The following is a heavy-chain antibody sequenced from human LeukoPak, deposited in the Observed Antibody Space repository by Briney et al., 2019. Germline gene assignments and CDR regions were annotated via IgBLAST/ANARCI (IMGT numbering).Heavy chain of an antibody. J-gene: IGHJ4*02. CDR3: ARHEGRYYYDSSGYYY. CDR2: IYPGDSDT. D-gene: IGHD3-22*01. Sequence: GESLKISCKGSGYSFTSYWIGWVRQMPGKGLEWMGIIYPGDSDTRYSPSFQGQVTISADKSISTAYLQWSSLKASDTAMYYCARHEGRYYYDSSGYYYWGQGTLVTVSS. CDR1: GYSFTSYW. V-gene: IGHV5-51*01.